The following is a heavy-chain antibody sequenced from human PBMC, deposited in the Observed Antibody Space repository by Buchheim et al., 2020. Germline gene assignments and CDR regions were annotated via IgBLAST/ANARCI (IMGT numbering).Heavy chain of an antibody. D-gene: IGHD1-7*01. V-gene: IGHV3-11*06. Sequence: QVPLVESGGGLVKPGGSLRLSCAASGFIFSDYYMSWIRRTPGKGLEWLASISTSSAYTSYADSVKGRLTIPRENAKNSLYLQMNSLRVEDSAIYYCARDLTGTYWFDPWGQGTL. CDR2: ISTSSAYT. J-gene: IGHJ5*02. CDR1: GFIFSDYY. CDR3: ARDLTGTYWFDP.